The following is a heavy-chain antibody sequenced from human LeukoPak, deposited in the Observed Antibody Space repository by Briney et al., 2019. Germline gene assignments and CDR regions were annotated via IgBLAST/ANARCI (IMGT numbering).Heavy chain of an antibody. D-gene: IGHD5-18*01. J-gene: IGHJ3*01. CDR1: GGSISSYY. V-gene: IGHV4-59*01. CDR2: IYYSGST. Sequence: SETLSLTCNVSGGSISSYYWSWIRQPPGKGLEWIGYIYYSGSTNYNPSLKSRVTISVDTSKNQVSLKLRSVTAADTAVYYCARGGASGYTYGWGQGTMVTVSS. CDR3: ARGGASGYTYG.